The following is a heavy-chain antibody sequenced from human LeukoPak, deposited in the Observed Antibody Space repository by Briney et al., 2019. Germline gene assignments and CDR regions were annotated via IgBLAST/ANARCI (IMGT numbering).Heavy chain of an antibody. V-gene: IGHV4-39*01. Sequence: SETLSLTCSVSGDSVSRSDSYWDWIRQPPGKGLEWIGTIYYSGRTYYSPSLKSRVTMSVDPSNNQFSLNLRSVTAADTALYYCARRRYYDSSGYLEWGQGTLLSVSS. CDR2: IYYSGRT. J-gene: IGHJ1*01. CDR1: GDSVSRSDSY. D-gene: IGHD3-22*01. CDR3: ARRRYYDSSGYLE.